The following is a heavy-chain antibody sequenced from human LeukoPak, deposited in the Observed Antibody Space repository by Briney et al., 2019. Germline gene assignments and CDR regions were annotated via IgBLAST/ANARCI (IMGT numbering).Heavy chain of an antibody. CDR3: AKDAPIAAAGTSYYYYYYMDV. D-gene: IGHD6-13*01. CDR2: ISLSSTAI. CDR1: GFIFSTYN. V-gene: IGHV3-48*01. J-gene: IGHJ6*03. Sequence: GGSLRLSCATSGFIFSTYNMNWVRQAPGKGLEWVSYISLSSTAIYYADSVKGRFTVSRDNAKNSLYLQMNSLRAEDTAVYYCAKDAPIAAAGTSYYYYYYMDVWGKGTTVTISS.